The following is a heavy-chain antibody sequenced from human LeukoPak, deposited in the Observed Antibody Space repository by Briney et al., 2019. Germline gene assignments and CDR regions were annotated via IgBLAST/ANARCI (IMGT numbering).Heavy chain of an antibody. J-gene: IGHJ4*02. CDR1: GGSISSGDYY. Sequence: SETLSLTCTVSGGSISSGDYYWRWIRQPRGKGLEWIGYIYYSGSTYYNPSLKSRFTISVDTSKNQFSLKLSSVTAADTAVYYCARGPQDYWGQGTLVTVSS. V-gene: IGHV4-30-4*01. CDR3: ARGPQDY. CDR2: IYYSGST.